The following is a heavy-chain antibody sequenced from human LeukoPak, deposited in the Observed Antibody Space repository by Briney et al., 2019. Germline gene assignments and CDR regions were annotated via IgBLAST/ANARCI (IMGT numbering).Heavy chain of an antibody. CDR3: ARAGTGDRSAVFDY. CDR2: INHNGYT. CDR1: GGPFSGYY. J-gene: IGHJ4*02. D-gene: IGHD7-27*01. V-gene: IGHV4-34*01. Sequence: SETLSLTCAVYGGPFSGYYWNWIRQPPGKGLDWIGEINHNGYTNYNPSLESRVTISVDTSKNQFSLKVYSLTAADTAVYFCARAGTGDRSAVFDYWGREILVTVSS.